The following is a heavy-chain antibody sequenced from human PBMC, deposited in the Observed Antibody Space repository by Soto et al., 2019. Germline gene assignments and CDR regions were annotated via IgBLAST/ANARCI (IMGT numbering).Heavy chain of an antibody. D-gene: IGHD3-10*01. CDR3: ARVWGGAFDF. CDR2: IYYSGST. CDR1: AGTPSTDH. J-gene: IGHJ3*01. Sequence: QTLCHRCSGSAGTPSTDHWSGIRQPPGKGLEWIGYIYYSGSTKYNPSLKSRVTISVDTSKNRFSLRLSSVTAADTAVYYCARVWGGAFDFWGQGTMVTVS. V-gene: IGHV4-59*01.